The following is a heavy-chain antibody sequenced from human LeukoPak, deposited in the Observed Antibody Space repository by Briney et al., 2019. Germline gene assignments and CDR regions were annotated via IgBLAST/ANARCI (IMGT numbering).Heavy chain of an antibody. J-gene: IGHJ1*01. Sequence: PSETLSLTCTVSGGSISSSSYYWGWIRQPPGKGLEWIGTIYYSGSTYYNPSLKSRVTISVDTSNDQFSLKLSSVTAADTAVYYCARPYRRYSYVTTEYFQHWGQGTLVTVSS. CDR1: GGSISSSSYY. V-gene: IGHV4-39*01. D-gene: IGHD5-18*01. CDR2: IYYSGST. CDR3: ARPYRRYSYVTTEYFQH.